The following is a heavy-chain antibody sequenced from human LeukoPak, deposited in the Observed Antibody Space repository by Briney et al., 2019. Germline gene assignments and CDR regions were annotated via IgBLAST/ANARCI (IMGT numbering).Heavy chain of an antibody. CDR2: IHYSGST. CDR3: ARLTIAVAGRGFDP. CDR1: GLSFSSYA. D-gene: IGHD6-19*01. Sequence: GSLRLSCAASGLSFSSYAMSWVRQAPGKGLEWIGTIHYSGSTYYNPSLKSRVTISVDTSKNQFSLKLISVTAADTAVYYCARLTIAVAGRGFDPWGQGTLVTVSS. J-gene: IGHJ5*02. V-gene: IGHV4-39*01.